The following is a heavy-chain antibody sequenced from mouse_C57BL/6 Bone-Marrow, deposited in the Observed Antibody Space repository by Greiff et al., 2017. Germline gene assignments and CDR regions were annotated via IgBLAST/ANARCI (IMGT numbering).Heavy chain of an antibody. CDR2: IYPGDGDT. Sequence: QVQLQQSGPELVKPGASVKISCKASGYAFSSSWMNWVKQRPGKGLAWIGRIYPGDGDTNYNGKFKGKATLTAAQSSSTAYMQRSSLPSEDSAVDFCARVYYDSPWFAYWGQGTLVTVSA. CDR3: ARVYYDSPWFAY. J-gene: IGHJ3*01. V-gene: IGHV1-82*01. D-gene: IGHD2-4*01. CDR1: GYAFSSSW.